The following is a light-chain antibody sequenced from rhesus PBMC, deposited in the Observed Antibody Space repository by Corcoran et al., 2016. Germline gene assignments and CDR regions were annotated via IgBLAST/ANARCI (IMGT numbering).Light chain of an antibody. CDR3: QQYSSSPPT. Sequence: DIQMTQSPSSLSASVGDTVTITCWASQSIISWLAWYQQKPGKAPNLLLDKASTLQSGVPARSSGSGSGTDFTLTISSLQSEDFATYYCQQYSSSPPTFGQGTKVEIK. J-gene: IGKJ1*01. CDR1: QSIISW. V-gene: IGKV1-22*01. CDR2: KAS.